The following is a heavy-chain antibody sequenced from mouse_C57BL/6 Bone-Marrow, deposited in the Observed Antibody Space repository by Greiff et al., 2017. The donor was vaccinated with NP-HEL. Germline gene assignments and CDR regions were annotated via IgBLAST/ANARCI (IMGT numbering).Heavy chain of an antibody. CDR1: GYTFTSYW. V-gene: IGHV1-69*01. Sequence: QVQLQQSGAELVMPGASVKLSCKASGYTFTSYWMHWVKQRPGQGLEWIGEIDPSDSYTNYNQKFKGKSTLTVDKSSSTAYMQLSSLTSEDSAVYYCAREGYSNSCYYAMEYWGQGTSVTVSA. J-gene: IGHJ4*01. CDR2: IDPSDSYT. CDR3: AREGYSNSCYYAMEY. D-gene: IGHD2-5*01.